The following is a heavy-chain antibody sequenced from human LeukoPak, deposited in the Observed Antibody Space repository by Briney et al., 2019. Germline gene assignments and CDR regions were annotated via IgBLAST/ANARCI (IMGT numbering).Heavy chain of an antibody. D-gene: IGHD3-22*01. CDR1: GFTFSSYA. V-gene: IGHV3-23*01. Sequence: GGSLRLSCAASGFTFSSYAKSWVRQAPGKGLEWVSFISPSGDRTSNADSVEGRFTISRDNTRNTLYLQMNSLRDEDTGVYYCAIMHGYYDGSGFWVQWGQGTLVTVSS. CDR3: AIMHGYYDGSGFWVQ. J-gene: IGHJ4*02. CDR2: ISPSGDRT.